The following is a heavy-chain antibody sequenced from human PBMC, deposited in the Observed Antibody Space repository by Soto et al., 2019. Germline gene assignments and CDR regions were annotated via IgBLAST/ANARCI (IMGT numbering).Heavy chain of an antibody. CDR3: ARGGSGSYYPLDY. Sequence: SETLSLTCTVSGGSISSSSYYWGWIRQPPGKGLEWIGSIYYSGSTYYNPSLKSRVTISVDTSKNQFSLKLSSVTAADTALYYCARGGSGSYYPLDYWGQGTLVTVSS. J-gene: IGHJ4*02. CDR2: IYYSGST. D-gene: IGHD3-10*01. CDR1: GGSISSSSYY. V-gene: IGHV4-39*01.